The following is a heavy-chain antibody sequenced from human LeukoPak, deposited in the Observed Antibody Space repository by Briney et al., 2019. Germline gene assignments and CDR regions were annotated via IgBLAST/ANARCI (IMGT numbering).Heavy chain of an antibody. J-gene: IGHJ3*02. V-gene: IGHV3-21*01. D-gene: IGHD3-9*01. CDR1: GFTFSSYS. CDR2: ISSSSSYI. CDR3: ARDRTVLRYFDWLGAFDI. Sequence: GGSLRLSCAASGFTFSSYSMNWVRQAPGKGLEWVSSISSSSSYIYYADSVKGRFTISRDNAKNSLYLQMNSLRAEDTAVYYCARDRTVLRYFDWLGAFDIWGQGTMVTVSS.